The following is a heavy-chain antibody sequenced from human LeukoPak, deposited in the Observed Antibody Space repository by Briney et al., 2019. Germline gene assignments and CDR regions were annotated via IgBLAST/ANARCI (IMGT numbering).Heavy chain of an antibody. D-gene: IGHD3-22*01. J-gene: IGHJ4*02. Sequence: PGGSLRLSCAASGFTFSSYRMNWVRQAPGRGLEWVSSISSSSSYIYYADSVKGRFTISRDNAKNSLYLQMKSLRAEDTAVYYCARVLHKRNYDSGVYYGYWGQGTLVTVSS. CDR2: ISSSSSYI. CDR3: ARVLHKRNYDSGVYYGY. CDR1: GFTFSSYR. V-gene: IGHV3-21*01.